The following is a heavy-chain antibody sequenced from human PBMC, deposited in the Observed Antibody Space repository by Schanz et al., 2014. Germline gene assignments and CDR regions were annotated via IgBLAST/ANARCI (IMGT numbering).Heavy chain of an antibody. J-gene: IGHJ4*02. Sequence: QVQLVQSGSELKKPGASVKVSCKASGYTFIDYYMHWVRQAPGQGLEWLGWINPNSGATSSAQKFQGRVTMTRDTSSTTAYMELNSLRSDDTAVYYCVRELSGGTFDYWGQGALVTVSS. D-gene: IGHD1-1*01. V-gene: IGHV1-2*02. CDR2: INPNSGAT. CDR3: VRELSGGTFDY. CDR1: GYTFIDYY.